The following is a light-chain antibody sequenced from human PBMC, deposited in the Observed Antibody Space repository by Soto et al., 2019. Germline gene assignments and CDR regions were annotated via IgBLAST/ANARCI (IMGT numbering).Light chain of an antibody. CDR3: QQSYSTPST. V-gene: IGKV1-39*01. CDR1: QSITTF. Sequence: DIQMTQSPSSLSASVGDRVTIACRASQSITTFLNWYQQKPGKAPTLLIYATSSLQSGVPSRFSGSGSGTDSTLTISSLQPEDFATYYCQQSYSTPSTFGGGTKVDIK. J-gene: IGKJ4*01. CDR2: ATS.